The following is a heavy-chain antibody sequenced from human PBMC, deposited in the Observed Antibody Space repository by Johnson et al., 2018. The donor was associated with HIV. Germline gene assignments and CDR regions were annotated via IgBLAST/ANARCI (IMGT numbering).Heavy chain of an antibody. CDR2: TSYDGSNK. D-gene: IGHD5/OR15-5a*01. J-gene: IGHJ3*02. CDR3: ARGDYVYMDYSAFDI. Sequence: VLLLESGGGVVQPGRSLRLSCAASGFTFRSYAIHWVRQAPGKGLEWVALTSYDGSNKYYADSVKGRFTISRDNSKNTLYLQMNSLRAEDTAVYYCARGDYVYMDYSAFDIWGQGTMVTVSS. CDR1: GFTFRSYA. V-gene: IGHV3-30-3*01.